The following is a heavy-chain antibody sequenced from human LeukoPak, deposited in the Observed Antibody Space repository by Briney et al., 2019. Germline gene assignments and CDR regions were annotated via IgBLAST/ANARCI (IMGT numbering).Heavy chain of an antibody. CDR1: GFSISRHW. D-gene: IGHD3-10*01. Sequence: GGSLRLSCAASGFSISRHWMSWVRQAPGKGLEWVANIKQDGSDKYYVDSVKGRFTISRDNAKNSLYLQMNSLRAEDTAVYYCARDAMVRGVIIGFDPWGQGTLVTVSS. J-gene: IGHJ5*02. V-gene: IGHV3-7*01. CDR2: IKQDGSDK. CDR3: ARDAMVRGVIIGFDP.